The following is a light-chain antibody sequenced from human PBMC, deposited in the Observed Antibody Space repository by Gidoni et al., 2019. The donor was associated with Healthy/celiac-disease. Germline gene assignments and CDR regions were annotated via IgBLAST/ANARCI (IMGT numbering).Light chain of an antibody. Sequence: DIQMTQSPSTLSASVGDRVTITFRASQSISSWLAWYQQKPGKAPKLLIYKASSLESGVPSRFSGRGSGTEFTLTISSLQPDDFATYYCQQYNSYPLPFRGCTKVEIK. J-gene: IGKJ4*01. CDR3: QQYNSYPLP. CDR1: QSISSW. CDR2: KAS. V-gene: IGKV1-5*03.